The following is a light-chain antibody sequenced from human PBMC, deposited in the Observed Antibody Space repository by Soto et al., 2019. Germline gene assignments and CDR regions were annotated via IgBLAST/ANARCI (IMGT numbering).Light chain of an antibody. J-gene: IGKJ4*01. V-gene: IGKV1-39*01. CDR3: QESYTTPAVS. Sequence: DIQMTQSPSTLSGSVGDRVTITCRASQTISSWLAWYQQKPGKAPKLLIYATSTLQSGVPSRFSGSGSGTEFTLTISSLQAEDFATYFCQESYTTPAVSFGGGTNVDI. CDR1: QTISSW. CDR2: ATS.